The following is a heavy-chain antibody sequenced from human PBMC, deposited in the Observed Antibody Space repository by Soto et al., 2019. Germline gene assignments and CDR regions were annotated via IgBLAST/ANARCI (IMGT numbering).Heavy chain of an antibody. CDR2: INGYNGNT. D-gene: IGHD2-15*01. J-gene: IGHJ5*02. Sequence: QVQLVQSGAEVKKPGASVKVSCKASGYTFTSYGISWVRQAPGQGLEWMGWINGYNGNTNYAQKVQGRVTMPTDRSTTTAYMALRSLRSDDTSVYYCAKLYCSGGSCYGWFDTWGQGTLVTVSS. CDR3: AKLYCSGGSCYGWFDT. CDR1: GYTFTSYG. V-gene: IGHV1-18*01.